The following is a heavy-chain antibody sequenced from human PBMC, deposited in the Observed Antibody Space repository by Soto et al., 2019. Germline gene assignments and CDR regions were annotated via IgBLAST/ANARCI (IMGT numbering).Heavy chain of an antibody. CDR3: ARGGGGEGYYYYYGMDV. CDR2: IYYSGST. V-gene: IGHV4-59*01. D-gene: IGHD2-21*01. CDR1: GGSISSYY. Sequence: SETLSLTCTVSGGSISSYYWSWIRQPPGKGLEWIGYIYYSGSTNYNPSLKSRVTISVDTSKNQFSLKLSSVTAADTAVYYCARGGGGEGYYYYYGMDVWGQGTTVTVSS. J-gene: IGHJ6*02.